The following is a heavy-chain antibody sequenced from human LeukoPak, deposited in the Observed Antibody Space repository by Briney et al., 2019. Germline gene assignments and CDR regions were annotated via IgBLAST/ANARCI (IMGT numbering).Heavy chain of an antibody. Sequence: ASVKVSCKASGGTFSSYAISWVRQAPGQGLEWMGIINPSGGSTSYAQKFQGRVTMTRDMSTSTVYMELSSLRSEDTAVYYCARGYVQWPSGWFDPWGQGTLVTVSS. J-gene: IGHJ5*02. CDR1: GGTFSSYA. CDR3: ARGYVQWPSGWFDP. V-gene: IGHV1-46*01. D-gene: IGHD2-2*01. CDR2: INPSGGST.